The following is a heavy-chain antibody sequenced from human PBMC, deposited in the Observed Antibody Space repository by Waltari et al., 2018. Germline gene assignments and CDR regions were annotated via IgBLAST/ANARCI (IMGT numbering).Heavy chain of an antibody. CDR1: GYSISRGHY. CDR2: IYHSGGT. V-gene: IGHV4-38-2*02. CDR3: ASDSGFDAYDS. D-gene: IGHD1-26*01. Sequence: QVRLQESGPGLVKPSETLSLVCTVSGYSISRGHYWGWIRQPPGKGLEWLGSIYHSGGTDSNPSLMCRVTRSVDTSKNQFSLKLSSVTAADTAIYFCASDSGFDAYDSWGQGTLVTVSS. J-gene: IGHJ5*01.